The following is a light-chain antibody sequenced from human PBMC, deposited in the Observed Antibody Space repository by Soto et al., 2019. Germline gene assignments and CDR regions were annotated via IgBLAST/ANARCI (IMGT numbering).Light chain of an antibody. CDR3: QQRYSWPPFT. J-gene: IGKJ3*01. CDR1: QSVSNL. CDR2: DAS. Sequence: EIVLTQSPATLSLSPGERATLSCRASQSVSNLLAWYQQKPGQSPRLLIYDASNRATDIPARFSGSGSGTDFTLTISSLEPEDFAVYYCQQRYSWPPFTFGPGTKVDIK. V-gene: IGKV3-11*01.